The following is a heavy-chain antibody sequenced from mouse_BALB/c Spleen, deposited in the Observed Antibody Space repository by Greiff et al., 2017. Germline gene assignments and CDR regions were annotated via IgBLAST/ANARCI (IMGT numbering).Heavy chain of an antibody. CDR3: ARRGYYGSSSYYAMDY. Sequence: EVQLQQSGPELVKPGASVKMSCKASGYTFTSYVMHWVKQKPGQGLEWIGYINPYNDGTKYNEKFKGKATLTSDKSSSTAYMELSSLTSEDSAVYYCARRGYYGSSSYYAMDYWGQGTSVTVSS. D-gene: IGHD1-1*01. J-gene: IGHJ4*01. V-gene: IGHV1-14*01. CDR1: GYTFTSYV. CDR2: INPYNDGT.